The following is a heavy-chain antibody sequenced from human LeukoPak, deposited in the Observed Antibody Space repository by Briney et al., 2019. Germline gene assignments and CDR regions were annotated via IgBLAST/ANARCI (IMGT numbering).Heavy chain of an antibody. Sequence: PGGSLRLSCAASAITFSTYAMSWVRQAPGKGLECVSVISGGAGSTYYADSVKGRFTISRDNSKNTLSLQVSSLRAEDTAIYYCAKGLKTAVGPYKGYHYYMDVWGKGTTVTVSS. V-gene: IGHV3-23*01. J-gene: IGHJ6*03. CDR2: ISGGAGST. CDR3: AKGLKTAVGPYKGYHYYMDV. D-gene: IGHD5-18*01. CDR1: AITFSTYA.